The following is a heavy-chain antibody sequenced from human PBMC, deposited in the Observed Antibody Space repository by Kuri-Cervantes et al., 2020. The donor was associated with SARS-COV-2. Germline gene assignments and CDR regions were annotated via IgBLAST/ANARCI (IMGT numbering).Heavy chain of an antibody. CDR1: GYTFTSYD. D-gene: IGHD2-15*01. CDR2: MNPNSGNT. CDR3: ARDRVVPGDYYYYGMDV. Sequence: ASVKVSCKASGYTFTSYDINWVRQATGQGLEWMGWMNPNSGNTGYAQKFQGRVTMTRNTSISTAYMELSSLRSEDTAVYYCARDRVVPGDYYYYGMDVWGQGTTVTVSS. V-gene: IGHV1-8*01. J-gene: IGHJ6*02.